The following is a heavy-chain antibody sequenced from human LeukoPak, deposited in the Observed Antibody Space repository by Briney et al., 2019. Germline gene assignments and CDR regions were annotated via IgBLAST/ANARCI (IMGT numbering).Heavy chain of an antibody. J-gene: IGHJ3*02. CDR3: ARDLDTQSSYYPRGSLRVAFDI. CDR1: GGSISSSRYY. D-gene: IGHD1-26*01. CDR2: IYYSGST. Sequence: SETLSLTCTVSGGSISSSRYYWGWIRQPPGKGLEWIVSIYYSGSTYDNPSLKSRVTISVDTSKIQFSLKLSSVTAADTAVYYCARDLDTQSSYYPRGSLRVAFDIWGQGTMVTVSS. V-gene: IGHV4-39*07.